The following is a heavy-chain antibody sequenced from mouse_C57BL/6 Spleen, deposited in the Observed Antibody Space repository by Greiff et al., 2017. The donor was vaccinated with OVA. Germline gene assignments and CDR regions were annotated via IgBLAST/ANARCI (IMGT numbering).Heavy chain of an antibody. Sequence: EVQLQQSGPELVKPGASVKISCKASGYTFTDYYMNWVKQSHGKSLEWIGDINPNNGGTSYNQKFKGKATLTVDKSSSTAYMELRSLTSEDSAVYYCARGDYDLYAMDYWGQGTSVTVSS. CDR2: INPNNGGT. CDR1: GYTFTDYY. J-gene: IGHJ4*01. D-gene: IGHD2-4*01. V-gene: IGHV1-26*01. CDR3: ARGDYDLYAMDY.